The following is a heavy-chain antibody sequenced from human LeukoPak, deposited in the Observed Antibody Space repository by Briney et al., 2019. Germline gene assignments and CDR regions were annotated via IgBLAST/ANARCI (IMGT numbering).Heavy chain of an antibody. J-gene: IGHJ6*02. D-gene: IGHD2-2*01. V-gene: IGHV1-58*01. CDR2: IVVGSGNT. CDR3: AADSSTSCYGVGECYYYYYGMDV. CDR1: GFTFTSSA. Sequence: SVKVSCKASGFTFTSSAVQWVRQARGQRLEWIGWIVVGSGNTNYAQKFQERVTITRDMSTSTAYMELSSLRSEDTAVYYCAADSSTSCYGVGECYYYYYGMDVWGQGTTVTVSS.